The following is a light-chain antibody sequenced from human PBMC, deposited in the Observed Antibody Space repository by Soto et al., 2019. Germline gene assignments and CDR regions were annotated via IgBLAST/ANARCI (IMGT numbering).Light chain of an antibody. CDR2: AAS. V-gene: IGKV1-17*01. J-gene: IGKJ4*01. CDR1: QAIRTA. CDR3: QQLTTYPLT. Sequence: IQLTQSPSSRSASVGDRVTITCRASQAIRTALGWYQQRPGKVPKLLIYAASTLQTGVPSGFSGSGSGTEFTLTISSLQPDDSATYYCQQLTTYPLTFGGGTKVDI.